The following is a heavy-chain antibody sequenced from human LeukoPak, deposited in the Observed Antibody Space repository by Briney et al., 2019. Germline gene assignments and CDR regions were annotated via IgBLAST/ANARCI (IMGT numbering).Heavy chain of an antibody. V-gene: IGHV3-7*01. CDR2: IKQDGSEK. J-gene: IGHJ6*02. CDR3: ARDLGEYDFWSGYYYGMDV. Sequence: GGSLTLSCAVSGFTFSSYWMSWVRQAPGKGLEWVANIKQDGSEKYYVDSVKGRFTISRDNAKNSLYLQMNSLRAEDTAVYYCARDLGEYDFWSGYYYGMDVWGQGTTVTVSS. CDR1: GFTFSSYW. D-gene: IGHD3-3*01.